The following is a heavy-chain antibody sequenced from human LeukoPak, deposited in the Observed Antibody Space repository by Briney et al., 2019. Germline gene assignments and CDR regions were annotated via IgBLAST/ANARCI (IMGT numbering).Heavy chain of an antibody. V-gene: IGHV2-5*02. CDR1: GFSLSTSGVG. Sequence: SGPTLVNPTQTLTLTCTFSGFSLSTSGVGVGWIRQPPGKALEWLAVIYWDDDKRYSPSLKSRLTITKDTSKNQVVLTMTNMDPVDTATYYCAHSGTHLRYFDWLLYRYYYYYMDVWGKGTTVTVSS. CDR3: AHSGTHLRYFDWLLYRYYYYYMDV. J-gene: IGHJ6*03. D-gene: IGHD3-9*01. CDR2: IYWDDDK.